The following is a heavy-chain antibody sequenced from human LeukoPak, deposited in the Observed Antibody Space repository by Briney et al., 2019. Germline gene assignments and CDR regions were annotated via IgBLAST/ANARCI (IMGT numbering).Heavy chain of an antibody. CDR3: ARDNNGYSSSWYFDRPRGWWFDP. V-gene: IGHV4-61*02. J-gene: IGHJ5*02. Sequence: PSETLSLTCTVSGGSISSGSYYWSWIRQPAGKGLEWIGRIYTSGSTNYNPSLKSRVTISVDTSKNQFSLKLSSVIAADTAVYYCARDNNGYSSSWYFDRPRGWWFDPWGQGTLVTVSS. CDR2: IYTSGST. CDR1: GGSISSGSYY. D-gene: IGHD6-13*01.